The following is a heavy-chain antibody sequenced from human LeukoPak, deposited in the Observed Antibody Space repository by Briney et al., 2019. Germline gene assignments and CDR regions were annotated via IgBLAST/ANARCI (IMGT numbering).Heavy chain of an antibody. Sequence: GGSLRLSCAASGFTFRSYWMHWVRQGPGKGLEWVGHISVRSDGGTTDYAAPVKGRFTISRDDSKNTLYLQMDSLQTEDTAVYYCASLVGFSLYYWGQGTLVTVSS. CDR2: ISVRSDGGTT. CDR1: GFTFRSYW. J-gene: IGHJ4*02. CDR3: ASLVGFSLYY. V-gene: IGHV3-15*01. D-gene: IGHD1-26*01.